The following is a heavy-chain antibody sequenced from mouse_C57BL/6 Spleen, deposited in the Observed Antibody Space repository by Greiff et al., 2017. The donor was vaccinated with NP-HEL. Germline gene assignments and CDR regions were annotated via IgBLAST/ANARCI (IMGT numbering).Heavy chain of an antibody. CDR2: IYPRDGST. D-gene: IGHD1-1*01. V-gene: IGHV1-85*01. CDR1: GYTFTSYD. J-gene: IGHJ3*01. Sequence: QVQLQQSGPELVKPGASVKLSCKASGYTFTSYDINWVKQRPGQGLEWIGWIYPRDGSTKYNEKFKGKATLTVDTSSSTAYMELHSLTSEDSAVYFCARRGTTVVATWFAYWGQGTLVTVSA. CDR3: ARRGTTVVATWFAY.